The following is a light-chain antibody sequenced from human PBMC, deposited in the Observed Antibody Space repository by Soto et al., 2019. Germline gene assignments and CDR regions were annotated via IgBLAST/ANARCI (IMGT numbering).Light chain of an antibody. CDR3: QQYGSSGT. J-gene: IGKJ1*01. Sequence: EIVMTQSPATLSLSPGERATLSCRASQSVSNNYLAWYQQKPGQAPRLLIYGASNRATGIPDRFSGSGSGTDFTLTIRRLEPEDFAVYYCQQYGSSGTFGQGTKVDIK. CDR1: QSVSNNY. CDR2: GAS. V-gene: IGKV3-20*01.